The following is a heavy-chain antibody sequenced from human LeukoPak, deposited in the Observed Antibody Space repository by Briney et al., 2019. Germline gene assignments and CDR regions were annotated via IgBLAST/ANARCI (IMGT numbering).Heavy chain of an antibody. J-gene: IGHJ6*02. V-gene: IGHV3-66*02. CDR1: GFTVSSNY. Sequence: GGSLRLPCAASGFTVSSNYMSWVRQAPGKGLEWVSVIYSGGSTYYADSVKGRFTISRDNSKNTLYLQMNSLRAEDTAVYYCARDLRAGTIYYYYYYGMDVWGQGTTVTVSS. D-gene: IGHD6-19*01. CDR3: ARDLRAGTIYYYYYYGMDV. CDR2: IYSGGST.